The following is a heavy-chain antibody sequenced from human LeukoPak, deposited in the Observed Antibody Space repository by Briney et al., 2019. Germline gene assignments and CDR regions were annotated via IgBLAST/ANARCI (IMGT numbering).Heavy chain of an antibody. CDR2: IWYDGSNK. Sequence: PGRSLRLSCAASGFTFSSYGMYWVRQAPGKGLDWVAVIWYDGSNKYYADSVKGRSTISRDNSKNTLYLQMNSLRAEDTAVYYCAKDSNPAGYYYMDVWGKGTTVTVSS. CDR1: GFTFSSYG. D-gene: IGHD1-14*01. CDR3: AKDSNPAGYYYMDV. J-gene: IGHJ6*03. V-gene: IGHV3-33*06.